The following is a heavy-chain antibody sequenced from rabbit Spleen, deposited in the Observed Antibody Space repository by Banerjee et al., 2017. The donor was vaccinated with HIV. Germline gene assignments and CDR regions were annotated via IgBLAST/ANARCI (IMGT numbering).Heavy chain of an antibody. D-gene: IGHD6-1*01. J-gene: IGHJ4*01. CDR1: GFDFSNYG. CDR3: VRDEAGVVGYGPYYFNL. CDR2: IDPVFGST. V-gene: IGHV1S47*01. Sequence: QEQLVESGGGLVQPGGSLKLSCKASGFDFSNYGVSWVRQAPGKGLEWIGYIDPVFGSTYYANWVKGRFTISRDNAQNTVFLRLTSLTAADTATYFCVRDEAGVVGYGPYYFNLWGQGTLVTVS.